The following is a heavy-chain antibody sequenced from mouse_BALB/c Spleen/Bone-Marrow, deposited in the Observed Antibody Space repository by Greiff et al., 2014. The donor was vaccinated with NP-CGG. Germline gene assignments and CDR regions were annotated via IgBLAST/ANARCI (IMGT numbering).Heavy chain of an antibody. Sequence: QGQLKESGSVLVRPGASVKLSCKASGYTFTSSWVHWAKQRPGQGLEWIGEIHPNSGNTNYNEKFKGKATLTVDTSSSTAYVDLSSLTSEDSAVYYCARSTTATYFDVWGAGTTVTVSS. D-gene: IGHD1-2*01. J-gene: IGHJ1*01. V-gene: IGHV1S130*01. CDR1: GYTFTSSW. CDR2: IHPNSGNT. CDR3: ARSTTATYFDV.